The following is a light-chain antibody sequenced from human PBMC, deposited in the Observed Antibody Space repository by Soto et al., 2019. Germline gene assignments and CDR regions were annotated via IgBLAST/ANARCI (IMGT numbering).Light chain of an antibody. V-gene: IGLV2-14*01. CDR1: SSDVGGYKY. CDR3: SSYTSSSTFYV. CDR2: DVS. J-gene: IGLJ1*01. Sequence: QSVLTQPASVSGSPGQSITISCTGTSSDVGGYKYVSWYQQHPGKAPKLMIYDVSNRPSGVSNRFSGSKTGNTASLTISGLQAEDEADYYCSSYTSSSTFYVFGTGTKVNVL.